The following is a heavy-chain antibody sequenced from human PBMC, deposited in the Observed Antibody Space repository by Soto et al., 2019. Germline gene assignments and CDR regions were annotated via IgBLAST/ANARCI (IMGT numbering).Heavy chain of an antibody. Sequence: PSETLSLTCTVSGGSISSYYWSWIRQPPGKGLEWIGYIYYSGSTNYNPSLKSRVTISVDTSKNQFSLKLSSVTAADTAVYYCARDGQDYDYIWGSYRPYYFDYWGQGTLVTVSS. J-gene: IGHJ4*02. CDR3: ARDGQDYDYIWGSYRPYYFDY. V-gene: IGHV4-59*01. CDR1: GGSISSYY. CDR2: IYYSGST. D-gene: IGHD3-16*02.